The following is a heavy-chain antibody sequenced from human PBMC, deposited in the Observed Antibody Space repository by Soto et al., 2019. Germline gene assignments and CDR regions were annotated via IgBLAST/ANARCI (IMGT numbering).Heavy chain of an antibody. D-gene: IGHD1-26*01. J-gene: IGHJ5*02. CDR3: ARLPPGDRAIS. Sequence: QVQLQESGPGLVKPSETLSLTCTVSGGSVSSGSYYWSWIRQPPGKGLEWIGYIYYSGSTNYNPSLKSRVTISVDTSKNQFALKLSSVTAADTAVYYCARLPPGDRAISWGQGTLVTVSS. CDR2: IYYSGST. V-gene: IGHV4-61*01. CDR1: GGSVSSGSYY.